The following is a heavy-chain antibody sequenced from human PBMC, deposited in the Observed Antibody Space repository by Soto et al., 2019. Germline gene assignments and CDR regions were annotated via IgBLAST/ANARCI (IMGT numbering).Heavy chain of an antibody. V-gene: IGHV1-69*01. D-gene: IGHD5-12*01. CDR2: IIPIFGTA. J-gene: IGHJ4*02. CDR3: ARGGYSGYDLGGYYFDY. CDR1: GGTFSSYA. Sequence: QVQLVQSGAEVKKPGSSVKVSCKASGGTFSSYAISWVRQAPGQGLERMGGIIPIFGTANYAQKFEGRVTITADESTSTAYMELSSLRSEDTAVYYCARGGYSGYDLGGYYFDYWGQGTLVTVSS.